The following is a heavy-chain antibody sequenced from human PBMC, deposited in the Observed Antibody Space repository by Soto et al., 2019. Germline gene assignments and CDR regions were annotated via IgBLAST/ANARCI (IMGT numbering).Heavy chain of an antibody. V-gene: IGHV3-30*18. D-gene: IGHD2-2*01. CDR3: SKDAKKYHYYNHGMDV. J-gene: IGHJ6*02. CDR2: ISYDGSTK. CDR1: GFTFSIYG. Sequence: QVQLVESGGGVVQPGRSLRLSCAASGFTFSIYGMHWVRQAPGKGLEWVALISYDGSTKFYADSVKGRFTISRDNSKSTLNLEMNSLSAEDTAVYFCSKDAKKYHYYNHGMDVLGQGTTVTVSS.